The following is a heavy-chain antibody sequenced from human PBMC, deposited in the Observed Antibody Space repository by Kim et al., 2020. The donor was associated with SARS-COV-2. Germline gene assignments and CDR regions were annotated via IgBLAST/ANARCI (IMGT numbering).Heavy chain of an antibody. J-gene: IGHJ6*01. CDR3: ARAGYSYYLYGMDV. CDR2: ITYNGNT. CDR1: GGAISSSSYY. D-gene: IGHD3-22*01. V-gene: IGHV4-39*02. Sequence: SETLSLTCSVSGGAISSSSYYWVWIRQPPGRGLEWIGSITYNGNTYYNASVKSRATLSLDTSKNHLSLKLTSVTAADTAVYYCARAGYSYYLYGMDVWGQGTTITVSS.